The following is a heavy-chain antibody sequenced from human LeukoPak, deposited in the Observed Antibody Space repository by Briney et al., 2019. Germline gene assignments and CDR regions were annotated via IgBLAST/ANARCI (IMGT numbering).Heavy chain of an antibody. CDR2: ISSSSSYI. V-gene: IGHV3-21*04. CDR1: GFTFSSYS. D-gene: IGHD6-13*01. Sequence: GGSLRLSCAASGFTFSSYSMNWVRQAPGKGLEWVSSISSSSSYIYYADSVKGRFTISRDNSKNTLYLQMNSLRAEDTAVYYCAKDRGQQLDGDAFDIWGQGTMVTVSS. CDR3: AKDRGQQLDGDAFDI. J-gene: IGHJ3*02.